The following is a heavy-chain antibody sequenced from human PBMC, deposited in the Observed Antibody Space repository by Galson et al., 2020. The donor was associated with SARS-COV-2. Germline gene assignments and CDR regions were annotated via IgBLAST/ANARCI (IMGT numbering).Heavy chain of an antibody. D-gene: IGHD5-18*01. V-gene: IGHV3-7*03. CDR2: IKQDGSEK. CDR1: GFTFSSYW. CDR3: ARDEKDTAMVYYYYGMDV. J-gene: IGHJ6*02. Sequence: GESLKISCAASGFTFSSYWMSWVRQAPGKGLEWVANIKQDGSEKYYVDSVKGRFTISRDNAKNSLYLQMNSLRAEDTAVYYCARDEKDTAMVYYYYGMDVWGQGTTVTVSS.